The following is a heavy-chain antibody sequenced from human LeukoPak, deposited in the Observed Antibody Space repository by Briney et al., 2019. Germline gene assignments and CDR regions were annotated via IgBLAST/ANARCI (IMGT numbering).Heavy chain of an antibody. CDR2: ISYDGSNK. CDR3: AKGPLRLGELSLND. J-gene: IGHJ4*02. D-gene: IGHD3-16*02. CDR1: GFTFSSYG. Sequence: GGSLRLSCGASGFTFSSYGMHWVRQAPGKGLEWVAAISYDGSNKYYADSVKGRFTISRDNSKNTLYLQMNSLRAEDTAVYYCAKGPLRLGELSLNDWGQGTLVTVSS. V-gene: IGHV3-30*18.